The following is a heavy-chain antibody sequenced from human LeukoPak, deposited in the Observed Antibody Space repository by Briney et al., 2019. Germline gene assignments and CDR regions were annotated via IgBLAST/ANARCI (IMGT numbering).Heavy chain of an antibody. V-gene: IGHV3-48*03. Sequence: GGSLRLSCAASGFTFSSYEMNWVRQAPGKGLEWVSYISSSGSTIYYADSVKGRFTISRDNAKNSLYLQMNSLRAEDTAVYHCARDGLDPAAFDIWGQGTMVTVSS. CDR1: GFTFSSYE. J-gene: IGHJ3*02. CDR3: ARDGLDPAAFDI. CDR2: ISSSGSTI.